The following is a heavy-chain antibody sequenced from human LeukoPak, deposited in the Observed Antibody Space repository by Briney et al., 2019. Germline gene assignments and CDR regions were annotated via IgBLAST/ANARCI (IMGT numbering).Heavy chain of an antibody. CDR1: GGSFSGYY. CDR3: ARIEGAYYDSSGYSDYFDY. D-gene: IGHD3-22*01. CDR2: IYYSGST. V-gene: IGHV4-59*01. J-gene: IGHJ4*02. Sequence: PSETLSLTCAVYGGSFSGYYWSWIRQPPGKGLEWIGYIYYSGSTNYNPSLKSRVTISVDTPKNQFSLKLSSVTAADTAVYYCARIEGAYYDSSGYSDYFDYWGQGTLVTVSS.